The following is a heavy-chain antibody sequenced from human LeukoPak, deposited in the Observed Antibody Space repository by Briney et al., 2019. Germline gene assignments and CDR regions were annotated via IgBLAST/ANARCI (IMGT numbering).Heavy chain of an antibody. D-gene: IGHD2-2*02. V-gene: IGHV1-69*13. J-gene: IGHJ6*02. CDR3: AREFPDCSSTSCYSRYYYGMDV. CDR2: IIPIFGTA. CDR1: GGTFSSYA. Sequence: GASVKVSCKASGGTFSSYAISWVRQAPGQGLEWMGGIIPIFGTANYAQKFQGRVTITADESTSTAYMELSSLRSEDTAVYYCAREFPDCSSTSCYSRYYYGMDVWGQGTTVTVSS.